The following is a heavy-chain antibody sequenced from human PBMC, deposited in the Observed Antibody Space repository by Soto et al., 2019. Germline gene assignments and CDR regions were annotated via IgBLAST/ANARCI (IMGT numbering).Heavy chain of an antibody. CDR3: ARGNGYSSSWFLALDY. V-gene: IGHV4-31*03. J-gene: IGHJ4*02. CDR2: IYYSGST. CDR1: GGSISSGGYY. Sequence: PSETLSLTCTVSGGSISSGGYYWSWIRQHPGKGLEWIGYIYYSGSTYYNPSLKSRVTISVDTSKNQFSLKLSSVTAADTVVYYCARGNGYSSSWFLALDYWGQGTLVTVSS. D-gene: IGHD6-13*01.